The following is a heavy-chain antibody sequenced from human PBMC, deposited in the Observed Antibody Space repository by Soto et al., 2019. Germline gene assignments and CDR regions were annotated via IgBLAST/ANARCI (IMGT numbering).Heavy chain of an antibody. J-gene: IGHJ4*02. D-gene: IGHD2-2*03. Sequence: VQLVESGGGLVQPGGSLRLSCAASGFTFRNYWMSWVRQAPGKGLEWLANLKADGSVNYYVDSVKGRFTISRDNAKNSVYLQMNSLRADDTAVYYCARIGYSSSSFDFWGQGTLVTVSS. CDR3: ARIGYSSSSFDF. CDR1: GFTFRNYW. V-gene: IGHV3-7*01. CDR2: LKADGSVN.